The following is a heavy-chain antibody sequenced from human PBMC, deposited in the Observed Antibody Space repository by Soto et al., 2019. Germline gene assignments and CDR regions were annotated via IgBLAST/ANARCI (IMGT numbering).Heavy chain of an antibody. J-gene: IGHJ3*02. CDR1: GFTFSSYW. D-gene: IGHD1-26*01. V-gene: IGHV3-7*01. CDR3: ARAGWELRAFDI. Sequence: EVQLVESGGGLVQPGGYLRLSCAASGFTFSSYWMSWVRQAPGKGLEWVANIKQDGSEKYYVDSVKGRLTISRDNAKNSPYLQINSLRAEDKAVYYCARAGWELRAFDIWGQGTMVTVSS. CDR2: IKQDGSEK.